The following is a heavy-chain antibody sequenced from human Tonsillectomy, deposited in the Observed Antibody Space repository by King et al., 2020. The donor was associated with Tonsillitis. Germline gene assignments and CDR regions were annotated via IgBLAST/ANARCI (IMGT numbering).Heavy chain of an antibody. CDR2: ISYDGSNK. D-gene: IGHD3-9*01. V-gene: IGHV3-30*18. CDR3: ANDRDYDILTGYVGALDY. Sequence: VQLVESGGRVVQPGRSLRLSCAASGFTFSTYGMHWVRQAPGKGLEWVAVISYDGSNKYYADSVKGRFTISRDNSKNTLYLQMNSLRGEDTAVYYCANDRDYDILTGYVGALDYWGQGTLVTVSS. J-gene: IGHJ4*02. CDR1: GFTFSTYG.